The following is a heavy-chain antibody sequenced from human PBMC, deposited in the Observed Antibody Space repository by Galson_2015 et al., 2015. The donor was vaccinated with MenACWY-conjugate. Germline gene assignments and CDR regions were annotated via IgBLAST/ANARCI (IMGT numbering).Heavy chain of an antibody. Sequence: LRLSCSASGFPISSYAMHWVRQSPGKGLEWVAVTSYDGSKKYYADSVKGRFTISRDNSKNTLYLQMNSLRDEDTAGYFCARDQQGYNSSLYRSFDYWGQGTLVTVSS. CDR1: GFPISSYA. D-gene: IGHD6-13*01. CDR3: ARDQQGYNSSLYRSFDY. V-gene: IGHV3-30*04. CDR2: TSYDGSKK. J-gene: IGHJ4*02.